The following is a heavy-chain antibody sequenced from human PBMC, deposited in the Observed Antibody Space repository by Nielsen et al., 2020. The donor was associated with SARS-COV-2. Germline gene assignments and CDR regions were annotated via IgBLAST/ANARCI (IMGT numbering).Heavy chain of an antibody. D-gene: IGHD3-3*01. CDR3: AKGARRITIFGAHSGHAFDI. V-gene: IGHV3-23*01. CDR2: ISGSGGST. Sequence: WIRQPPGKGLEWVSAISGSGGSTYYADSVKGRFTISSDNSKNTLHLQMNSLRAEDTAVYYCAKGARRITIFGAHSGHAFDIWGQGTMVTVSS. J-gene: IGHJ3*02.